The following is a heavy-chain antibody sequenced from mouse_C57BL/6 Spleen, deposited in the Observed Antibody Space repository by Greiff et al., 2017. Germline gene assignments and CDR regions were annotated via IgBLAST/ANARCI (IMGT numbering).Heavy chain of an antibody. J-gene: IGHJ4*01. V-gene: IGHV1-53*01. CDR1: GYTFTSYW. D-gene: IGHD3-2*02. CDR2: INPSNGGT. CDR3: ARSLRGYYYAMDY. Sequence: QVQLQQPGAELVKPGASVKLSCKASGYTFTSYWMHWVKQRPGQGLEWIGNINPSNGGTNYNEKFKSKATLTVDKSSSTAYMQLSSLTSEDSAVYYCARSLRGYYYAMDYWGQGTSVTVSS.